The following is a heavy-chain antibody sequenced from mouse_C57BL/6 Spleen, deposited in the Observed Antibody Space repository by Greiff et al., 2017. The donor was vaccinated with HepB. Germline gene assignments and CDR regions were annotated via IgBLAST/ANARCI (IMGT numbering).Heavy chain of an antibody. V-gene: IGHV1-72*01. J-gene: IGHJ1*03. CDR1: GYTFTSYW. CDR2: IDPNSGGT. CDR3: AREGRTVVAPYWYFDV. D-gene: IGHD1-1*01. Sequence: VKLQQPGAELVKPGASVKLSCKASGYTFTSYWMHWVKQRPGRGLEWIGRIDPNSGGTKYNEKFKSKATLTVDKPSSTAYMQLSSLTSEDSAVYYCAREGRTVVAPYWYFDVWGTGTTVTVSS.